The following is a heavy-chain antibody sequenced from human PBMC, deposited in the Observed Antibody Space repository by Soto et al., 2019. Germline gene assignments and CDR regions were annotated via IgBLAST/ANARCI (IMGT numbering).Heavy chain of an antibody. CDR3: ARQRNGAGDV. D-gene: IGHD1-1*01. V-gene: IGHV3-48*02. Sequence: PVESGGGLVQPGGSLRLSCEASGLTFSTYGFNWVRQAPGKGLEWVSYITSSTTIYYADSVRGRFTTSRDNAKNSLYLQMNSLRDEDTAVYYCARQRNGAGDVWGQGTTVTVSS. J-gene: IGHJ6*02. CDR1: GLTFSTYG. CDR2: ITSSTTI.